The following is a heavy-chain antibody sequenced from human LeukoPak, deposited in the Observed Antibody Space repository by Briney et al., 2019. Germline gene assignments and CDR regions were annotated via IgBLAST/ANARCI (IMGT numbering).Heavy chain of an antibody. CDR2: IWYDVNNK. CDR3: AKDGSSGHCSLDY. Sequence: SGGSLRLSCAASGFSFGSYGMHWVRQAPGKGLEWVAVIWYDVNNKYYADSVKGRFTISRDNSKNTLYLQMNSLRAEDTAVYYCAKDGSSGHCSLDYWGQGTLVTVSS. V-gene: IGHV3-33*06. D-gene: IGHD3-22*01. CDR1: GFSFGSYG. J-gene: IGHJ4*02.